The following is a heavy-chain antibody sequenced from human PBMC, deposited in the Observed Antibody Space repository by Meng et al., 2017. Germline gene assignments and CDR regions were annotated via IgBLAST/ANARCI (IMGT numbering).Heavy chain of an antibody. CDR3: VRERGDDILTGLIDY. CDR2: IIPIFGTA. J-gene: IGHJ4*02. Sequence: SVKVSCKASGGTFSSYAISWVRQAPGQGLEWMGGIIPIFGTANYAQKFQGRVTITADKSTSTAYMELRSLRSEDTAVYYCVRERGDDILTGLIDYWGQGTLVTVSS. D-gene: IGHD3-9*01. CDR1: GGTFSSYA. V-gene: IGHV1-69*06.